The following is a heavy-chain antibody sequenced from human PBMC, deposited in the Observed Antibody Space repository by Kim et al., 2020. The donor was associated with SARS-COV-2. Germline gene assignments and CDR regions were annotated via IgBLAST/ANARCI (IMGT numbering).Heavy chain of an antibody. Sequence: SETLSLTCTVSSYAISSGYYWGWLRQPPGKGLEWIGSMYHSGKTYHNPSLKSRVTISVDTSRNQFSLKLRSVTAADTAVYYCARSVVGAATGNWFDPWGQGTQVTVSS. J-gene: IGHJ5*02. D-gene: IGHD1-26*01. CDR1: SYAISSGYY. V-gene: IGHV4-38-2*02. CDR2: MYHSGKT. CDR3: ARSVVGAATGNWFDP.